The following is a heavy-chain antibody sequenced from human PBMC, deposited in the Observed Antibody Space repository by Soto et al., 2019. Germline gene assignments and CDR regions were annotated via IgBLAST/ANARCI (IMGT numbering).Heavy chain of an antibody. CDR1: GFSVTSYA. CDR2: LRCRCIGK. CDR3: AKDRYCSATSCQDFGS. J-gene: IGHJ4*02. V-gene: IGHV3-23*01. Sequence: PGGSLRLSCAASGFSVTSYAMSWLRQAPRGRLEWVSVLRCRCIGKEYADSVKVRFTISRDNSRNTLYLQMTGLRVEDTAVYYCAKDRYCSATSCQDFGSWGQGT. D-gene: IGHD2-2*01.